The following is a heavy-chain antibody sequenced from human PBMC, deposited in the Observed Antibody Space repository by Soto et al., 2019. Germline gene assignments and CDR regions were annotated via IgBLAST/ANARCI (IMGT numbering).Heavy chain of an antibody. V-gene: IGHV1-46*01. J-gene: IGHJ4*02. CDR1: GYTFTSYY. D-gene: IGHD6-19*01. Sequence: ASVKVSCKASGYTFTSYYMHWVRQAPGQGLEWMGIINPSGGSTSYAQKFQGRVTMTRDTSTSTVYMELSSLRSEDTAVYYCARDQVGSSGWYGPGGYWGQGTLVTVSS. CDR3: ARDQVGSSGWYGPGGY. CDR2: INPSGGST.